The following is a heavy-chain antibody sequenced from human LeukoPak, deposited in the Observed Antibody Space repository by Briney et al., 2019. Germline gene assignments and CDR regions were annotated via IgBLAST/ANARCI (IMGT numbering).Heavy chain of an antibody. CDR2: ISGSGGNT. Sequence: GGSLRLSCAASGFTFSSFAMSWVRQAPGKGLEWVSPISGSGGNTYYADSVKGRFTISRDNSKNTLYLQMNSLRAEDTAVYYCAQETEKYPRLPAPFDYWGQGTLVTVSS. J-gene: IGHJ4*02. D-gene: IGHD2-15*01. V-gene: IGHV3-23*01. CDR3: AQETEKYPRLPAPFDY. CDR1: GFTFSSFA.